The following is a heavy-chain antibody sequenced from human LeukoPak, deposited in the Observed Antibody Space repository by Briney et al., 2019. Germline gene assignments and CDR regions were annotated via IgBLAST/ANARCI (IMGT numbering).Heavy chain of an antibody. V-gene: IGHV3-30*02. D-gene: IGHD6-13*01. CDR2: IRYDGGNK. Sequence: GGSLRLSCAASEKPLRGHGLHRDRQAPGKGLEWVAFIRYDGGNKYYGDSVKGPFTTSRDNSEITLYLQMNSLRAEDTAVYYCAKNLGGSNWSYFDYWGQGTLVTVSS. J-gene: IGHJ4*02. CDR3: AKNLGGSNWSYFDY. CDR1: EKPLRGHG.